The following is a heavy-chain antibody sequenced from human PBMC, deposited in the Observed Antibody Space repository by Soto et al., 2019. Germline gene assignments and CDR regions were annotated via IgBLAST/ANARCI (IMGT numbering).Heavy chain of an antibody. J-gene: IGHJ6*02. Sequence: ESGGGVVQPGRSLRLSCAASGFTFSSYGMHWVRQAPGKGLEWVAVIWYDGSNKYYADSVKGRFTISRDNSKNTLYLQMNSLRAEDTAVYYCATTGYCSSTSCPNIPYYYYGMDVWGQGTTVTVSS. CDR1: GFTFSSYG. CDR2: IWYDGSNK. CDR3: ATTGYCSSTSCPNIPYYYYGMDV. D-gene: IGHD2-2*01. V-gene: IGHV3-33*01.